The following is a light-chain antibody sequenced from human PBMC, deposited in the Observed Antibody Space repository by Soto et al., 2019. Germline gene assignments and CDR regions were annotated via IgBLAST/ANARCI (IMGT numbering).Light chain of an antibody. CDR3: LQDYNYPWT. J-gene: IGKJ1*01. CDR2: GAS. CDR1: QSVSSN. V-gene: IGKV3-15*01. Sequence: EIVMPQSPATLSVSPGARSPLSCRASQSVSSNLAWYQQKPGQAHRLLIYGASTRATGIPARFSGSGSGTEFTLTISSLQPEEFATYYCLQDYNYPWTFGQGTKVDIK.